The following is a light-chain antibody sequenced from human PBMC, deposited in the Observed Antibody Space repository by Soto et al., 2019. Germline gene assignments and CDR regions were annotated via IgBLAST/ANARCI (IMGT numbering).Light chain of an antibody. CDR2: RGT. Sequence: QSVLTQPPSASGTPGQRVTISCSGGRSIFGSCSVDLYQQLPGSAPKLLIHRGTQRALGVPDRFSGSQSGTSASLAISGLQSEDEADYYCAAWDDSLNGHVFGSGTKVTVL. J-gene: IGLJ1*01. CDR3: AAWDDSLNGHV. V-gene: IGLV1-44*01. CDR1: RSIFGSCS.